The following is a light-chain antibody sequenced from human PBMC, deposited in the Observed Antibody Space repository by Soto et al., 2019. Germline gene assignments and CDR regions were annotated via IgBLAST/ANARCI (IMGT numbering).Light chain of an antibody. CDR3: KTWGTGIWV. CDR2: LNSDGSH. V-gene: IGLV4-69*01. Sequence: QSVLTQSPSASASLGASVKLTCTLSSGHSSYAIAWHQQQPEKGPRYLMKLNSDGSHSKGDGIPDRFSGSSSGAERYLTISSLQSEDEADYYCKTWGTGIWVFGGGTKLTVL. J-gene: IGLJ3*02. CDR1: SGHSSYA.